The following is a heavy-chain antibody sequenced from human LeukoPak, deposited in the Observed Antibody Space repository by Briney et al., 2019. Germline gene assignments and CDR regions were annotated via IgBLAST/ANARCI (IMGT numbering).Heavy chain of an antibody. CDR1: GFTFDDYA. CDR2: ISWNSGSI. V-gene: IGHV3-9*01. Sequence: GRSLRLSCAASGFTFDDYAMHWVRQAPGKGLEWVSGISWNSGSIGYADSVKGRFTISRDNAKNSLYLQMNSLRAEDTALHYCAKERSGFDPWGQGTLVTVSS. CDR3: AKERSGFDP. J-gene: IGHJ5*02.